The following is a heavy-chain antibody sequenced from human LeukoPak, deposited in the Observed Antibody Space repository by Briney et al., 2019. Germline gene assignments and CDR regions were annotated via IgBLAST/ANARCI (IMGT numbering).Heavy chain of an antibody. CDR2: FHDSGSA. Sequence: SEILSLTCTVSGDSISSYFWSWIRQPPGKGLEWIGYFHDSGSANYNPSLKSRITMSVDTPKNQFSLKLRSVTAADTAVYYCARDSHSVDTATPRGFDPWGQGTLVTVSS. V-gene: IGHV4-59*01. J-gene: IGHJ5*02. CDR3: ARDSHSVDTATPRGFDP. CDR1: GDSISSYF. D-gene: IGHD2-15*01.